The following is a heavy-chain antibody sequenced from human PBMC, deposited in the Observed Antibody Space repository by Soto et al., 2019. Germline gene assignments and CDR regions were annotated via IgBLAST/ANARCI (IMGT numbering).Heavy chain of an antibody. D-gene: IGHD1-1*01. CDR3: ARVPAENWNDVYYYYYYGMDV. V-gene: IGHV4-34*01. CDR1: GGSFSGYY. CDR2: INHSGST. J-gene: IGHJ6*02. Sequence: PSETLSLTCAVYGGSFSGYYWSWIRQPPGKGLEWMGEINHSGSTNYNPSLKSRVTISGDTSKNQFSLKLSSVTAADTAVYYCARVPAENWNDVYYYYYYGMDVWGQGTTVTVSS.